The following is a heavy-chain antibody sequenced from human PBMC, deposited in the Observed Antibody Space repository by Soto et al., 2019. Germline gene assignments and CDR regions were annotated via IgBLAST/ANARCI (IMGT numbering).Heavy chain of an antibody. CDR3: ARQESYSGYYYYGMDV. V-gene: IGHV4-30-4*01. Sequence: SETLSLTCTVSGGSISSGDYYWSWIRQPPGKGLEWIGYIYYSGSTYYNPSLKSRVTISVDTSKNQFSLKLSSVTAADTAVYYCARQESYSGYYYYGMDVWGQGTTVTVSS. J-gene: IGHJ6*02. D-gene: IGHD1-26*01. CDR1: GGSISSGDYY. CDR2: IYYSGST.